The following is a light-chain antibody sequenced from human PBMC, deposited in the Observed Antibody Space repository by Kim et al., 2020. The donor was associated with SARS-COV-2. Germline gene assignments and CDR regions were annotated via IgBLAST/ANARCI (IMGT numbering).Light chain of an antibody. V-gene: IGKV1-8*01. CDR1: QGISSY. Sequence: AIRMTQSPSSLSASTGDRVTTTCRASQGISSYLAWYQQKPGKAPKLLIYAASTLQSGVPSRFSGSGSGTDFTLTISCLQSEDFATYYCQQYYSYPLTFGGGTKLEI. CDR2: AAS. CDR3: QQYYSYPLT. J-gene: IGKJ4*01.